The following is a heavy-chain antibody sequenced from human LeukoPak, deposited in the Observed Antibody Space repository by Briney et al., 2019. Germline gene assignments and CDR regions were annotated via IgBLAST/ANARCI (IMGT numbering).Heavy chain of an antibody. D-gene: IGHD3-3*01. CDR1: GFTYSSYG. CDR2: ISYDGSNE. Sequence: GGSLRLSCAASGFTYSSYGMHWVRQAPGKGLEWVALISYDGSNEYYADSVRGRFTISRDNSKFTLYMQMNSLRAEDTAVYYCARMSGSRLPGNWGQGTLVTVSS. V-gene: IGHV3-30*03. J-gene: IGHJ4*02. CDR3: ARMSGSRLPGN.